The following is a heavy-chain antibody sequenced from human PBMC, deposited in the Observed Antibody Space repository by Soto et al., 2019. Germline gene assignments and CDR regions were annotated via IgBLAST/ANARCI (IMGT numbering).Heavy chain of an antibody. CDR3: ATWRTYRGSYCFDY. D-gene: IGHD1-26*01. CDR1: GGTFKTYT. V-gene: IGHV1-69*06. Sequence: QVQLVQSGAELKKPGFSVNVSCAASGGTFKTYTINWVRQAPGQGLEWIGQIIPMYDSANYAQRFQGRVTISADKSTNIAYMELSGLRSEDTALYYCATWRTYRGSYCFDYWGQVTLVSVSS. J-gene: IGHJ4*02. CDR2: IIPMYDSA.